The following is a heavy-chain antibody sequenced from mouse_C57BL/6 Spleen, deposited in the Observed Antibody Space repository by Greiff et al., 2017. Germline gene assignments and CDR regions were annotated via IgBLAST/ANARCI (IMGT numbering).Heavy chain of an antibody. CDR2: INPGSGGT. J-gene: IGHJ2*01. Sequence: QVQLQQSGAELVRPGTSVKVSCKASGYAFTNYLIEWVKQRPGQGLEWIGVINPGSGGTNYNEKFKGKATLTADKSSSTAYMQLSSLTSEDSAVYFCARFGAGTPLCDYGGQGTTRTVSS. V-gene: IGHV1-54*01. CDR3: ARFGAGTPLCDY. D-gene: IGHD4-1*01. CDR1: GYAFTNYL.